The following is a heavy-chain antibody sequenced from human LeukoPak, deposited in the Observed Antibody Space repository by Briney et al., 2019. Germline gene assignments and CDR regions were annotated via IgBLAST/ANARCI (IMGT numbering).Heavy chain of an antibody. J-gene: IGHJ3*02. D-gene: IGHD4-17*01. Sequence: GESLKISCKGSGYSFTSYWIGWVRQMPGKGLEWMGIIYPGDSDTRYSPSFQGQVTISADKSISTAYLQWSSLKASDTAMYYCARPAYYGDYVLDAFDIWGQGTMVTVSS. CDR1: GYSFTSYW. V-gene: IGHV5-51*01. CDR3: ARPAYYGDYVLDAFDI. CDR2: IYPGDSDT.